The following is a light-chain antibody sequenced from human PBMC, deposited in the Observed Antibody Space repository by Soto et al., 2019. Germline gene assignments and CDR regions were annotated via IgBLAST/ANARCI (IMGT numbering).Light chain of an antibody. CDR2: EVS. Sequence: GTSSDVGGYNYVSWYQQHPGKAPKLMIYEVSKRPSGVPDRFSGSKSGNTASLTVSGLQAEDEADYYCSSYAGSNNYVFGTGTKVTVL. CDR3: SSYAGSNNYV. V-gene: IGLV2-8*01. CDR1: SSDVGGYNY. J-gene: IGLJ1*01.